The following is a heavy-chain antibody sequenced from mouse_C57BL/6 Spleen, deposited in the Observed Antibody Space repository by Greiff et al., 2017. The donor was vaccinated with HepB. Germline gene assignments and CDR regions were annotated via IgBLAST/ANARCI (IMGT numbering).Heavy chain of an antibody. CDR2: IHPNSGST. CDR3: ARRYGSSLFDY. V-gene: IGHV1-64*01. D-gene: IGHD1-1*01. CDR1: GYTFTSYW. J-gene: IGHJ2*01. Sequence: VQLQQPGAELVKPGASVKLSCKASGYTFTSYWMHWVKQRPGQGLEWIGMIHPNSGSTNYNEKFKSKATLTVDKSSSTAYMQLSSLTSEDSAVYYCARRYGSSLFDYWGQGTTLTVSS.